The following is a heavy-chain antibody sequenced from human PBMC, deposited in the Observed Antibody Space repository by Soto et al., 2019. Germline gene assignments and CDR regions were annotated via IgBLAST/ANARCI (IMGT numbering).Heavy chain of an antibody. J-gene: IGHJ6*02. CDR1: RYIFTNYG. V-gene: IGHV1-18*01. CDR3: PRALTGYGMDV. Sequence: QVQLVQSGVEVREPGASVKVSCKAVRYIFTNYGVSWVRQAPGQGLEWMGWITTYNGNTEYAQKFQGRVTMTTDASTSTAYMELGSMRSDDTDIYSCPRALTGYGMDVWGQGTTVTVSS. CDR2: ITTYNGNT.